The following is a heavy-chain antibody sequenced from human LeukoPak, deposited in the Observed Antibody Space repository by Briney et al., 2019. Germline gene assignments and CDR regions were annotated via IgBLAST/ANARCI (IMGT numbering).Heavy chain of an antibody. Sequence: SETLSLTCTVSGGSISSGGYYWSWIRQHPGKGLEWIGYIYYSGSTYYNPSLKSRVTISVGTSKNQFSLKLSSVTAADTAVYYCARAVGGRGIVLMVYGHGFDPWGQGTLVTVSS. CDR2: IYYSGST. CDR1: GGSISSGGYY. J-gene: IGHJ5*02. CDR3: ARAVGGRGIVLMVYGHGFDP. V-gene: IGHV4-31*03. D-gene: IGHD2-8*01.